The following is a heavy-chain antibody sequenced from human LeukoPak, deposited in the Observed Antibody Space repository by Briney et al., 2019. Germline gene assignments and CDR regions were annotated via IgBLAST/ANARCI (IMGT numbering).Heavy chain of an antibody. D-gene: IGHD2/OR15-2a*01. CDR3: AKGSTFFDS. Sequence: GGSLRLSCAASGFSFSTYAMSWVRQAPGKGLEWVSAISGSGGRTYYADSVKGRFTVSRDNSKNALYLQMNSLRPEDTAVYYCAKGSTFFDSWGQGTLVTVSS. V-gene: IGHV3-23*01. CDR1: GFSFSTYA. CDR2: ISGSGGRT. J-gene: IGHJ4*02.